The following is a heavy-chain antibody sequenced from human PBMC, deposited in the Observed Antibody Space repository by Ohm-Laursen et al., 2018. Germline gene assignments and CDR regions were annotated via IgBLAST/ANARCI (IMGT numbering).Heavy chain of an antibody. V-gene: IGHV4-34*01. CDR3: ARGISGPPGY. CDR2: INHSGST. J-gene: IGHJ4*02. CDR1: GGSFSGYY. D-gene: IGHD3-10*01. Sequence: SDTLSLTCAVYGGSFSGYYWSWIRQPPGKGLEWIGEINHSGSTNYNPSLKSRVTISVDTSKNQFSLKLSSVTAADTAVYYCARGISGPPGYWGQGTLVTVSS.